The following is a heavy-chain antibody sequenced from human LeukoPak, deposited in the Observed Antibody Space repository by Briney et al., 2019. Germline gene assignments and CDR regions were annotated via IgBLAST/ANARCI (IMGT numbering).Heavy chain of an antibody. V-gene: IGHV5-51*01. CDR2: IYPGDSDT. CDR3: ARRDYGDGGMDY. Sequence: GVPLQISSQGSGYSFTNYWIGWVRPMPGKGLAWMGIIYPGDSDTRYSPSFQGQVTIAADKTSSTAYLQWSSLKASDTAMYYCARRDYGDGGMDYWGQGTLVTVSS. J-gene: IGHJ4*02. D-gene: IGHD4-17*01. CDR1: GYSFTNYW.